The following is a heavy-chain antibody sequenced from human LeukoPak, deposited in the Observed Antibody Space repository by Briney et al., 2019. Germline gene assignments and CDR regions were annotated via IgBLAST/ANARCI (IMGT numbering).Heavy chain of an antibody. CDR1: GAPITTSNHY. V-gene: IGHV4-39*01. CDR3: AAPSGPTYYSPVDF. Sequence: SETLSLTCTVSGAPITTSNHYWGWIWQTPGKTLEWIANIYYSGHTLYNPSLKSRALISVDTSSNQFSLRLTSVTAADTAVYYCAAPSGPTYYSPVDFWGQGTSVSVSS. CDR2: IYYSGHT. J-gene: IGHJ4*02. D-gene: IGHD1-26*01.